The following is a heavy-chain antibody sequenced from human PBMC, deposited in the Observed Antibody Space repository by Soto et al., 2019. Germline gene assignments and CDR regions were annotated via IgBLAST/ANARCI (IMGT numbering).Heavy chain of an antibody. CDR3: AKEWVYDSSGWSFDY. J-gene: IGHJ4*02. CDR1: GFTFSSYG. Sequence: QVQLVESGGGVVQPGRSLRLSCAAVGFTFSSYGVQWVRQAPGKGLEWVAVISYDGSNKYYADSVKGRFTISRDNSKNTLYLQMNSLRAEDTTVYYCAKEWVYDSSGWSFDYWGQGTLVTVSS. D-gene: IGHD3-22*01. V-gene: IGHV3-30*18. CDR2: ISYDGSNK.